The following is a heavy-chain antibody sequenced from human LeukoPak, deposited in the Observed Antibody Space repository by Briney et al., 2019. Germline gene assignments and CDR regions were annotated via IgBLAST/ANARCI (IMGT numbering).Heavy chain of an antibody. CDR2: IIPILGIA. Sequence: GASVKVSCKASGGTFSSYTISWVRQAPGQGLEWMGRIIPILGIANYAQKFQGRVTITADESTSTAYMELSSLRSEDTAVYYCARPNWNDSEGGWFDPWGQGTLVTVSS. J-gene: IGHJ5*02. CDR1: GGTFSSYT. V-gene: IGHV1-69*02. CDR3: ARPNWNDSEGGWFDP. D-gene: IGHD1-1*01.